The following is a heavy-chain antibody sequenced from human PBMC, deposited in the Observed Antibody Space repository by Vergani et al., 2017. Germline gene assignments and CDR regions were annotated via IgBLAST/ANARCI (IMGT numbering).Heavy chain of an antibody. D-gene: IGHD6-25*01. CDR2: IKQDGTEQ. J-gene: IGHJ4*02. V-gene: IGHV3-7*01. Sequence: EVQLVESGGGLFQPGGSLRLSCATSGFIFRNYWMSWVRQAPGRGLEGVAYIKQDGTEQYYADSVKGRFTISRDDAKSSLYLQMNNLRAEDTALYYCARDSEAFDYWGQGTLVTVSS. CDR3: ARDSEAFDY. CDR1: GFIFRNYW.